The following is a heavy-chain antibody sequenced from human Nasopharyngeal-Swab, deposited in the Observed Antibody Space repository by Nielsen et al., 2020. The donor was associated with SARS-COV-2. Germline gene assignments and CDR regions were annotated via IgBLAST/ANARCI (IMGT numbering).Heavy chain of an antibody. D-gene: IGHD5-24*01. CDR3: ARDRGWVGSLRGGFDS. CDR2: ISYNSGHI. V-gene: IGHV3-21*01. J-gene: IGHJ5*01. CDR1: GFTFSSYT. Sequence: GESLKISCTASGFTFSSYTMNWVRQAPGKGLEWVSSISYNSGHIYYADSLEGRFTISRDNAKKSLDLQMTSLTAEDTAMYYCARDRGWVGSLRGGFDSWGQGTLVIVSS.